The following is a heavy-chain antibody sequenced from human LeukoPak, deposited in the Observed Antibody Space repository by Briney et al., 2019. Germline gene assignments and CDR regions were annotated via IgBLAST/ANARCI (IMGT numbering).Heavy chain of an antibody. CDR1: GFTFSSYA. Sequence: GRSLRLSCAASGFTFSSYAMHWVRQAPGKGLVWVSVISKDGSTSIYADSVRGRLTISRDNAKNTLYLQMNSLRVEDTSVYYCARDYYMGIVDQCGQGTRVTVSS. CDR2: ISKDGSTS. CDR3: ARDYYMGIVDQ. D-gene: IGHD3-22*01. J-gene: IGHJ5*02. V-gene: IGHV3-74*01.